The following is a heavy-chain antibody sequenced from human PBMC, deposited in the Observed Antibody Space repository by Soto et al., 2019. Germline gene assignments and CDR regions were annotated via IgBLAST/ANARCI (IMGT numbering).Heavy chain of an antibody. D-gene: IGHD6-13*01. Sequence: GGSLRLSCAASGFTFSSYSISWVRQAPGKGLEWVSAISGSGVSTYYADSVKGRFTISRDNSKNTLYLQMNSLRAEDTAVYYCAKDTVAGTGGAFDYCGQLTLVTVCS. CDR2: ISGSGVST. V-gene: IGHV3-23*01. J-gene: IGHJ4*02. CDR3: AKDTVAGTGGAFDY. CDR1: GFTFSSYS.